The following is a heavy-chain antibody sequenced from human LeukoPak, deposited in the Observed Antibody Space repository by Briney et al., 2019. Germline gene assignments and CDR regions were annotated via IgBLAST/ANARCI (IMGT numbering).Heavy chain of an antibody. Sequence: GGSLRLSCAASGCTFSNAWMSWLRQAPGKVLELVGRIKSKTDGGTTDYAAPVKGRFTISRDDSKNTLYLQMNSLKTEDPAVYYCTSYYEVMGDYWGQGTLVTVSS. CDR1: GCTFSNAW. CDR2: IKSKTDGGTT. J-gene: IGHJ4*02. V-gene: IGHV3-15*01. D-gene: IGHD3-3*01. CDR3: TSYYEVMGDY.